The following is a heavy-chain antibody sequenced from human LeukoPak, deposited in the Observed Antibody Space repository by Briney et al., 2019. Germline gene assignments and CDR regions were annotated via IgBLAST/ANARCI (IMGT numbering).Heavy chain of an antibody. CDR2: INHSGST. J-gene: IGHJ4*02. CDR1: GGSFSGYY. V-gene: IGHV4-34*01. D-gene: IGHD2-15*01. CDR3: ARVQGYCSGGSCYGNDY. Sequence: PSETLSLTCAVYGGSFSGYYWSWIRQPPGKGPEWIGEINHSGSTNYNPSLKSRVTISVDTSKNQFSLKLSSVTAADTAVYYCARVQGYCSGGSCYGNDYWGQGTLVTVPS.